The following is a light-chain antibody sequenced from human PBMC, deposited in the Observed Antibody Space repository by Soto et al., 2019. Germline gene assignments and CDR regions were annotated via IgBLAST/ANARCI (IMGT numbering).Light chain of an antibody. J-gene: IGKJ1*01. V-gene: IGKV3-20*01. CDR3: QYYGNSPLT. Sequence: EIVLTQSPATLSLSPGERATLSCRASQSVSSYLAWYQQKPGQAPRLLFHGATTRATGIPNRFSGGGSGTDFTLTITRLEPEDFAVYYCQYYGNSPLTFGQGTRVDIK. CDR1: QSVSSY. CDR2: GAT.